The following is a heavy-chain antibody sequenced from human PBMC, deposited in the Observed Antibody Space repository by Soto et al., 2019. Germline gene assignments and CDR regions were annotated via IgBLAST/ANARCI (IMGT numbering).Heavy chain of an antibody. D-gene: IGHD6-13*01. Sequence: VQLLESGGGLVQPGGSLRLSCAASGFTFDDYAMHWVRQAPGKGLEWVSGISWNSGSIGYADSVKGRFTISRDNAKNSLYLQMNSLRAEDTALYYCAKGAAAGDYWGQGTLVTVSS. CDR2: ISWNSGSI. V-gene: IGHV3-9*01. CDR1: GFTFDDYA. J-gene: IGHJ4*02. CDR3: AKGAAAGDY.